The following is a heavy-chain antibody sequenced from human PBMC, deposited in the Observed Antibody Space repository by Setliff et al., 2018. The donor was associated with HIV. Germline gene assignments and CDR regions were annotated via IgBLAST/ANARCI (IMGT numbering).Heavy chain of an antibody. CDR2: IYTTGNT. Sequence: PSETLSLTCTVSGDSISNYYWSWVRQPPGKGLEWIGYIYTTGNTYYNPSLKSRLTISVDTSKNQFSLNLSSVTAADTAVYYCAREKGRYFDWSHTRDAFDIWGQGTMVTVSS. CDR1: GDSISNYY. V-gene: IGHV4-4*09. D-gene: IGHD3-9*01. J-gene: IGHJ3*02. CDR3: AREKGRYFDWSHTRDAFDI.